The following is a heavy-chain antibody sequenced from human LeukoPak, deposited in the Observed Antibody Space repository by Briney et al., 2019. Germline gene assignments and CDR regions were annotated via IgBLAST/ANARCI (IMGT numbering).Heavy chain of an antibody. V-gene: IGHV4-34*01. CDR1: GGSFSGYY. CDR3: ARARFGEVYYYYYMDV. Sequence: SETLSLTCAVYGGSFSGYYWSWIRQPPGKGLEWIGEINHSGSTNYNPSLKSRVTISVDTSKTQFSLKLSSVTAADTAVYYCARARFGEVYYYYYMDVWGKGTTVTISS. CDR2: INHSGST. J-gene: IGHJ6*03. D-gene: IGHD3-10*02.